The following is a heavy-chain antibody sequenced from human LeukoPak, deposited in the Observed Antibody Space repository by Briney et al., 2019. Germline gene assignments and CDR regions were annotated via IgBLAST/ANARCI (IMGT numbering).Heavy chain of an antibody. D-gene: IGHD3-3*01. CDR1: GGSFSDYF. CDR2: INHGGGT. CDR3: ARESYYDFWSGSADFDP. V-gene: IGHV4-34*01. Sequence: SETLSLTCAVYGGSFSDYFWNWIRQTPGKGLEWIGEINHGGGTNYNPSLKSRATISVDTSKKQFSLNLTSVTAADTAVYYCARESYYDFWSGSADFDPWGQGTLVTVSS. J-gene: IGHJ5*02.